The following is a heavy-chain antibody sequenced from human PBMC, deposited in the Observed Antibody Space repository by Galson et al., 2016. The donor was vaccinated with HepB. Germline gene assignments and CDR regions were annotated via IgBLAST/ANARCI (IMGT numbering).Heavy chain of an antibody. D-gene: IGHD6-13*01. J-gene: IGHJ5*02. CDR2: ITSSGRNI. CDR1: GFTVSSYS. V-gene: IGHV3-21*01. CDR3: ARDLGSNSWRWWFDP. Sequence: SLRLSCAASGFTVSSYSMNWVRQAPGRGLEWLSAITSSGRNIYYADSVKGRFTISRDNAKNSLYLQMNSLRAEDTAVYYCARDLGSNSWRWWFDPWGQGTLVTVSS.